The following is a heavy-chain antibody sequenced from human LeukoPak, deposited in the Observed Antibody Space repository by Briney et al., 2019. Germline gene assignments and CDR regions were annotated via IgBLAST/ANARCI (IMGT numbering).Heavy chain of an antibody. CDR1: GYSISSGYY. CDR2: IYHTGRT. CDR3: ARLDYGGNSP. Sequence: SETLSLTCTVSGYSISSGYYWGWIRQPPGKGLEWIGSIYHTGRTYYNPSLKSRVTISVDTSKNQFSLRLSSVTAADTAVYYCARLDYGGNSPWGQGTLVTVSS. D-gene: IGHD4-23*01. V-gene: IGHV4-38-2*02. J-gene: IGHJ5*02.